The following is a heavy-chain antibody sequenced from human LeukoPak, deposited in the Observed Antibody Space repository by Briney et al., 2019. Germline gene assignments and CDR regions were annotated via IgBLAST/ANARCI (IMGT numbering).Heavy chain of an antibody. J-gene: IGHJ6*03. Sequence: SETLSLTCGVSGYSISSGCCWGWIRQPPGKGLEWIGSLHYSGSIYYNPSLKSRVTMSLDTSENQFSLKVTSATAADTAVYYCARIAAGARYYYYFMDVWGKGTTVTVSS. CDR2: LHYSGSI. D-gene: IGHD6-25*01. CDR3: ARIAAGARYYYYFMDV. V-gene: IGHV4-38-2*01. CDR1: GYSISSGCC.